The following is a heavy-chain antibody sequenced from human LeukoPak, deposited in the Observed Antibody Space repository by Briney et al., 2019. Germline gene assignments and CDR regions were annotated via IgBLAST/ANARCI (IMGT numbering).Heavy chain of an antibody. V-gene: IGHV3-11*04. D-gene: IGHD6-19*01. Sequence: GGSLRLSCAASGFTFSDYYMSCIRQAPGKGLEWVSYISSSGSTIYYADSVKGRFTISRDNAKNSLYLQMNSLRAEDTAVYYCARDKGYSSGSREYCFDYWGQGTLVTVSS. CDR3: ARDKGYSSGSREYCFDY. CDR1: GFTFSDYY. CDR2: ISSSGSTI. J-gene: IGHJ4*02.